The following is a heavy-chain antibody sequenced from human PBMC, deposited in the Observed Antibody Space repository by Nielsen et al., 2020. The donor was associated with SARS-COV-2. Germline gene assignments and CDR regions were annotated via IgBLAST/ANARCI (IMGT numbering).Heavy chain of an antibody. CDR2: VYYRGST. V-gene: IGHV4-59*13. CDR1: GGSIGSYY. CDR3: AREIEWNFFDY. Sequence: SETLSLTCTVFGGSIGSYYWSWIRQTPGKGLEWIGYVYYRGSTNYNPSFKSRVTMSVDTSKNQFSLKLNSVSAADTAVYYCAREIEWNFFDYWGQGTLVTVSS. D-gene: IGHD1-7*01. J-gene: IGHJ4*02.